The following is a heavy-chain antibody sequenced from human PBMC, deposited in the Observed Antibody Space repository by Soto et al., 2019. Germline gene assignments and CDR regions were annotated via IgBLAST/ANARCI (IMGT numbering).Heavy chain of an antibody. J-gene: IGHJ5*02. V-gene: IGHV4-39*07. Sequence: SETLSLTCTVSGGSISSSSFYWGWVRQPPGKGLEYIGSINYSGTTYYNPSLKSRATISVDTSKNQFSLKVNSVTAADTAVYYCARRAVVAVTGSLDNWLDPWGQGILVTVSS. D-gene: IGHD2-21*01. CDR3: ARRAVVAVTGSLDNWLDP. CDR1: GGSISSSSFY. CDR2: INYSGTT.